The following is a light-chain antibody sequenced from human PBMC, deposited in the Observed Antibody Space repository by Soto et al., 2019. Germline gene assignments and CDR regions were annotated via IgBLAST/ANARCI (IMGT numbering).Light chain of an antibody. CDR3: QQRTNWLT. CDR2: DAT. V-gene: IGKV3-11*01. J-gene: IGKJ4*01. Sequence: EIVLTQSPATLSLSPGERATLSCRAIKSVTWYLAWYQQKPGQAPRLLIYDATNRATGIPARFSGSGSGTDFTLTISSLEPEDFAVYYCQQRTNWLTFGGGTRVEI. CDR1: KSVTWY.